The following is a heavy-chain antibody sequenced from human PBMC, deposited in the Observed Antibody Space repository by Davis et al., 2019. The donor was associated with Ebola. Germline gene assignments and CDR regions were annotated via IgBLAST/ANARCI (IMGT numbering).Heavy chain of an antibody. J-gene: IGHJ4*02. CDR1: GYSFTSYW. CDR3: ARHVSGTTARQLDY. Sequence: GESLKISCKGSGYSFTSYWIGWVRQMPGKGLEWLGIIHPGDSVTRYIPSFQGQLTISADKSISTAYLQWSSLKASDTAIYYCARHVSGTTARQLDYWGQGTLVTVSS. V-gene: IGHV5-51*01. D-gene: IGHD1-7*01. CDR2: IHPGDSVT.